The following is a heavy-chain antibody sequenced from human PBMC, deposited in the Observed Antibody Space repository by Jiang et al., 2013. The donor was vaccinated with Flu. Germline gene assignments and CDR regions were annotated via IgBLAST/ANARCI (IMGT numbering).Heavy chain of an antibody. Sequence: KKPGSSVKVSCKASGGTFSSHIISWVRQAPGQGLEWMGGFIPIFGTANYAQKFKGRLTISADASASTAYMELSSLKSEDTAVYYCARDSSSEAYPLLLYYFDLWGRGTLVTVSS. V-gene: IGHV1-69*01. J-gene: IGHJ2*01. CDR1: GGTFSSHI. CDR2: FIPIFGTA. CDR3: ARDSSSEAYPLLLYYFDL. D-gene: IGHD1-26*01.